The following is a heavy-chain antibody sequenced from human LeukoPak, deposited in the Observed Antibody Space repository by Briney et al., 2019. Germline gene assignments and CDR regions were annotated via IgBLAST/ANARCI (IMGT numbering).Heavy chain of an antibody. CDR3: SRIIQADDY. CDR2: INPGGSSI. J-gene: IGHJ4*02. CDR1: GFTLSSYW. Sequence: GGSLRLSCAASGFTLSSYWMRWVRQVPGKGLVWVARINPGGSSITYADSVKGRFTISRDNAKKTLYLQMDSLRAEDTGLYYCSRIIQADDYWGQGTPVTVPS. V-gene: IGHV3-74*01.